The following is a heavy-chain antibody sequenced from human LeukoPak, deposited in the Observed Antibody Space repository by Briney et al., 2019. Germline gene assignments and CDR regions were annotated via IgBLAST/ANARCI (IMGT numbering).Heavy chain of an antibody. CDR2: ISGSGGST. J-gene: IGHJ1*01. CDR1: GFTFSSNW. D-gene: IGHD4-17*01. CDR3: AKAGDYGDYGQH. V-gene: IGHV3-23*01. Sequence: PGGSLRLSCAASGFTFSSNWMHWVRQAPGKGLEWVSAISGSGGSTYYADSVKGRFTISRDNSKNTLYLQMNSLRAEDTAVYYCAKAGDYGDYGQHWGQGTLVTVSS.